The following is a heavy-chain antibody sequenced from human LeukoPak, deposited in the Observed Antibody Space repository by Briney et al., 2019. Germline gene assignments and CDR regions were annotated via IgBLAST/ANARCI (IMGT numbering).Heavy chain of an antibody. Sequence: SETLSLTCTVSGGSLSSYYWSWIRQPPGKGLEWIGYIYYSGSTNYNPSLKSRVTISVDTSKNQFSLKLSSVTAADTAVYYCARHDLPIFGIAAAHNWFDPWGQGTLVTVSS. V-gene: IGHV4-59*08. D-gene: IGHD6-13*01. CDR3: ARHDLPIFGIAAAHNWFDP. CDR2: IYYSGST. CDR1: GGSLSSYY. J-gene: IGHJ5*02.